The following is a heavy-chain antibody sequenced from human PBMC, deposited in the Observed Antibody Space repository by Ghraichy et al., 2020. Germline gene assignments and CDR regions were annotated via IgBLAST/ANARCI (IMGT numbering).Heavy chain of an antibody. D-gene: IGHD6-19*01. CDR1: GGSIAGSSYD. V-gene: IGHV4-39*02. J-gene: IGHJ2*01. Sequence: ETLSLTCTVSGGSIAGSSYDWGWIRQPPGKGLEWVGLISYRGRTFYNPSLKSRITISVDTSKNHFSLNLRSVTAAETAIYYCASGPGVADRPGAVWYFDLWGRGTLVTVS. CDR2: ISYRGRT. CDR3: ASGPGVADRPGAVWYFDL.